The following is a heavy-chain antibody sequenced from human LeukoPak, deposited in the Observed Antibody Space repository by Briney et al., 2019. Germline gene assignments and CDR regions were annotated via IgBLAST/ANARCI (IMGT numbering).Heavy chain of an antibody. D-gene: IGHD2-21*02. J-gene: IGHJ3*02. V-gene: IGHV5-51*01. CDR3: ARQNIVVVTAIHDAFDI. Sequence: GESLKISCKGSGYTFTRYWIGWVRQMPGKGLEWMGIIYPGDSDTRYSPSFQGQVTISADKSISTAYLQWSSLKASDTAMYYCARQNIVVVTAIHDAFDIWGQGTMVTVSS. CDR2: IYPGDSDT. CDR1: GYTFTRYW.